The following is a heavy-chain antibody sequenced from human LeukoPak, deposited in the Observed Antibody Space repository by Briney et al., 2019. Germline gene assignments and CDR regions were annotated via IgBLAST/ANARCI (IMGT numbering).Heavy chain of an antibody. D-gene: IGHD3-10*01. CDR2: MNPNSGNT. J-gene: IGHJ6*02. CDR1: GYTFTSYD. CDR3: ARGPILNYYGSGSPRLMDYYYYGMDV. Sequence: GASVKVSCKASGYTFTSYDINWVRQATGQGLEWMGWMNPNSGNTGYAQKFQGRVTMTRNTSISTAYMELSSLRSEDTAVYYCARGPILNYYGSGSPRLMDYYYYGMDVWGQGTTVTVSS. V-gene: IGHV1-8*01.